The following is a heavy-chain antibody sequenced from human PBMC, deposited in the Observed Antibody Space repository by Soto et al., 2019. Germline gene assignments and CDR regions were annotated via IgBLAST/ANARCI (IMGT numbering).Heavy chain of an antibody. CDR1: GYTLTELS. CDR2: FDPEDGET. Sequence: ASVKVSCKVSGYTLTELSMHWVRQAPGKGLEWMGGFDPEDGETIYAQKFQGRVTMTEDTSTDTAYMELSSLRSEDTAVYYCATATYSGYEGTFDYWGKGTLVTVSS. V-gene: IGHV1-24*01. CDR3: ATATYSGYEGTFDY. D-gene: IGHD5-12*01. J-gene: IGHJ4*02.